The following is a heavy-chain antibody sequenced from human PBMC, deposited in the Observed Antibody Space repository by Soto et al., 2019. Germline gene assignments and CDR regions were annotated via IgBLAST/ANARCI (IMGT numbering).Heavy chain of an antibody. D-gene: IGHD4-17*01. CDR1: GGSISSGGYY. J-gene: IGHJ4*02. Sequence: QVQLQESGPGLVKPSQTLSLTCTVSGGSISSGGYYWSWIRQHPGKGLAWIGYIYYSGSTYYNPSIKSRVTISVDTSKNQFSLKLSSVTAADTAVYYCARGDREVGTVTPFFDYWGQGTLFTVSS. CDR2: IYYSGST. CDR3: ARGDREVGTVTPFFDY. V-gene: IGHV4-31*03.